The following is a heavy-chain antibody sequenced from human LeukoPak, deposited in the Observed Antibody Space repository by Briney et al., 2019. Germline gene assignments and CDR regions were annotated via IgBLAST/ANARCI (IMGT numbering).Heavy chain of an antibody. CDR3: ARWVGWLVYEGAFDI. CDR2: ISAYNGNT. Sequence: VASVKVSCKASGYTFTSYGISWVRQAPGQRLEWMGWISAYNGNTNYAQKLQGRVTMTTDTSTSTAYMELRSLRSDDTAVYYCARWVGWLVYEGAFDIWGQGTMVTVSS. D-gene: IGHD6-19*01. V-gene: IGHV1-18*01. J-gene: IGHJ3*02. CDR1: GYTFTSYG.